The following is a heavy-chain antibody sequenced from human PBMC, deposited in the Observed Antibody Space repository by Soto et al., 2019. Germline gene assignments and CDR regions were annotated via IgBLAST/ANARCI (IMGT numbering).Heavy chain of an antibody. Sequence: ASVKVSCKTSGYTFTNYRMHWVRQAPGQGLEWMGIINPSGGGTIYAQKFQGRFTISRDNAKNSLYLQMNSLRAEDTAVYYCARSHLYYDSSGYPDYWGQGTLVTVSS. CDR1: GYTFTNYR. D-gene: IGHD3-22*01. CDR2: INPSGGGT. CDR3: ARSHLYYDSSGYPDY. V-gene: IGHV1-46*01. J-gene: IGHJ4*02.